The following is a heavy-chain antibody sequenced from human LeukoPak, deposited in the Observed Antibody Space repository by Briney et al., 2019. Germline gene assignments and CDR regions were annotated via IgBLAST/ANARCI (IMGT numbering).Heavy chain of an antibody. D-gene: IGHD3-22*01. V-gene: IGHV4-59*08. J-gene: IGHJ6*02. CDR3: ARVYYDYSAYYSYYYYYGMDV. CDR2: ISYSGST. Sequence: SETLSLTCTVSGGSISSSYWGWIRQPPRKGLEWIGFISYSGSTNYNPSLKSRVTISVDTSKIQFSLKLSSVTAADTAVYYCARVYYDYSAYYSYYYYYGMDVWGQGTTVTVSS. CDR1: GGSISSSY.